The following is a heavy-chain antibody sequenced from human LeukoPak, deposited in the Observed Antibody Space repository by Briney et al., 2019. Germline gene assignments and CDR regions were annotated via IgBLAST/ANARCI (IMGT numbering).Heavy chain of an antibody. V-gene: IGHV3-23*01. CDR1: GFTFSSYA. Sequence: PGGSLRLACAASGFTFSSYAMSWVRQAPGKGLEWVSAISGSGGSTYYADSVKGRFTISRDNSKNTLYLQMNSLRAEDTAVYYCAKDRTYGGSYYGDSQHWGQGTLVTVSS. CDR2: ISGSGGST. D-gene: IGHD1-26*01. J-gene: IGHJ1*01. CDR3: AKDRTYGGSYYGDSQH.